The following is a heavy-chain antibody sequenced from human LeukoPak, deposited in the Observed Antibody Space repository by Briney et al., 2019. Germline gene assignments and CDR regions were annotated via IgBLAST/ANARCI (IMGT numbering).Heavy chain of an antibody. D-gene: IGHD3-22*01. CDR2: ISSSGSTI. CDR1: GFTFSDYY. J-gene: IGHJ4*02. Sequence: PGGSLRLSCAASGFTFSDYYMSWIRQAPGKGLEWVSYISSSGSTIYYADSVKGRFTISRVNAKNSLYLQMNSLRAEDTAVYYCARTITENMIVVVKALPLTFDYWGQGTLVTVSS. V-gene: IGHV3-11*01. CDR3: ARTITENMIVVVKALPLTFDY.